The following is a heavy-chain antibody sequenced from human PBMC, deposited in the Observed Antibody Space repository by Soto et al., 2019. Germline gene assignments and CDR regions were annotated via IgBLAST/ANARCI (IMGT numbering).Heavy chain of an antibody. J-gene: IGHJ4*02. Sequence: EVQLVESGGGLVQPGGSLRLSCAASGFTFSSYRMSWVRQAPGKGLEWVANIKQDGSEKYYVDSVKGRFTISRDNAKNSLYLQMNSLRAEDTAVYYCARDRYRPGTYDYWGQGTLVTVSS. D-gene: IGHD5-18*01. CDR1: GFTFSSYR. CDR3: ARDRYRPGTYDY. CDR2: IKQDGSEK. V-gene: IGHV3-7*01.